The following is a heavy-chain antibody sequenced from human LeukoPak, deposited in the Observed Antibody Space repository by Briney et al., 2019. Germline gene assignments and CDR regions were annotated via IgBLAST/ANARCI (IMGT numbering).Heavy chain of an antibody. Sequence: GGSLRLSCAASGFTFSGSAMHWVRQASGKGLEWVGRIRSKANSYATAYAASVKDRFTISRDDSKNTAYLQMNSLKTEDTAVYYCTRHRDGIAAAGTDDYWGQGTLATVSS. J-gene: IGHJ4*02. CDR1: GFTFSGSA. V-gene: IGHV3-73*01. CDR3: TRHRDGIAAAGTDDY. D-gene: IGHD6-13*01. CDR2: IRSKANSYAT.